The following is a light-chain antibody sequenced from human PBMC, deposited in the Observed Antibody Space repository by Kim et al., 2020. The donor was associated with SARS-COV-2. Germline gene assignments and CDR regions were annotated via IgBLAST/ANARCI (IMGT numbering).Light chain of an antibody. V-gene: IGKV3-15*01. J-gene: IGKJ1*01. CDR2: GAS. CDR3: QQYNNWST. CDR1: QAISSN. Sequence: EIVMTQSPATLSMSPGERATLSCKASQAISSNLAWYQQKPGQTPRLLIYGASTRATGIAARFSGSGSGTEFTLTISSLQSEDFAIYYCQQYNNWSTFGQGTKVDIK.